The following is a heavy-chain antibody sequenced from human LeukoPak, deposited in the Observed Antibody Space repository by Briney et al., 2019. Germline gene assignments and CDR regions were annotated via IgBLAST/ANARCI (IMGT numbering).Heavy chain of an antibody. D-gene: IGHD5-18*01. V-gene: IGHV4-59*08. CDR1: GGSISSYY. CDR2: IYYSGST. Sequence: SETLSLTCTVSGGSISSYYWSWIRQPPGKGLEWIGYIYYSGSTNYNPSLKSRVTISVDTSKNQFSLKLSSVTAADTAVYYCARQTGKQLWSYYFDYWGQGTLVTVSS. J-gene: IGHJ4*02. CDR3: ARQTGKQLWSYYFDY.